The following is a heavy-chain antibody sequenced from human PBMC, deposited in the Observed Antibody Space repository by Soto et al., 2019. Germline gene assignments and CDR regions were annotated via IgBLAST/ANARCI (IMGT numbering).Heavy chain of an antibody. CDR3: ARTPWGNAVAGFDY. Sequence: PGVSLKNSCKVSGYSFSIYWSGWVLQMPGKGLEWMGIIYPGDSDTRYSPSFQGQVTISADKSISTAYLQWSSLKASDTAMYYCARTPWGNAVAGFDYWGQGTLVTVSA. J-gene: IGHJ4*02. V-gene: IGHV5-51*01. CDR1: GYSFSIYW. CDR2: IYPGDSDT. D-gene: IGHD6-19*01.